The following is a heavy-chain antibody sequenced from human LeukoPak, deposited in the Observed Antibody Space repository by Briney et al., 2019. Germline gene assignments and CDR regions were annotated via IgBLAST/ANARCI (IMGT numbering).Heavy chain of an antibody. CDR1: GFTFSTFA. D-gene: IGHD3-3*01. J-gene: IGHJ4*02. Sequence: GGSLRLSCAASGFTFSTFAMTWVRQAPGKGLEWVSSITGSGDGTSAADSVKGRFSISRDNSKNTLYLQMNSLRAEDTAVYYCADLFLAWGQGTLVTVSS. V-gene: IGHV3-23*01. CDR2: ITGSGDGT. CDR3: ADLFLA.